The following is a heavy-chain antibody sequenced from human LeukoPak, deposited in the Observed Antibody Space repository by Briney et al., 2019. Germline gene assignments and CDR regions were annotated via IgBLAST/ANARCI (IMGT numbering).Heavy chain of an antibody. J-gene: IGHJ4*02. V-gene: IGHV3-7*01. CDR1: GFTFSSYA. CDR2: IKQDGSEK. CDR3: AKGTIPVYFDY. Sequence: GRSLRLSCVASGFTFSSYAIQWVRQAPGKGLEWVANIKQDGSEKYYVDSVKGRFTISRDNAKNSLYLQMNSLRAEDTAVYYCAKGTIPVYFDYWGQGTLVTVSS. D-gene: IGHD3-3*01.